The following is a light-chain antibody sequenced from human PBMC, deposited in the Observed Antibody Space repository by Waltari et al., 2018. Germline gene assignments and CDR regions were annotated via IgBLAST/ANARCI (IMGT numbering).Light chain of an antibody. J-gene: IGKJ2*03. Sequence: DIVMTQSPDSLAVSLGARATINCQPSPSILDNSNNRNYLSWYQQRSGQPPKVLFYWASSRKSGVPDRFSASGSGANFTLTITNLQAEDVGLYYCQQYSALPYSFGQGTKLEVK. V-gene: IGKV4-1*01. CDR1: PSILDNSNNRNY. CDR2: WAS. CDR3: QQYSALPYS.